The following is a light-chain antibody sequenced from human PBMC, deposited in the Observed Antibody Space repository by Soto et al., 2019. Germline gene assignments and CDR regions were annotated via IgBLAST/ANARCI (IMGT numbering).Light chain of an antibody. Sequence: EIQMTQSPSSLSASVGDRVTITCRASENISNYLNWFQQKPGKAPKLLMYGASKLHIGVPSRFSGAGSGTEFTRTISCLQPEDFGSYSGQQGYNTPWTFGQGNRVEVK. CDR2: GAS. J-gene: IGKJ1*01. V-gene: IGKV1-39*01. CDR3: QQGYNTPWT. CDR1: ENISNY.